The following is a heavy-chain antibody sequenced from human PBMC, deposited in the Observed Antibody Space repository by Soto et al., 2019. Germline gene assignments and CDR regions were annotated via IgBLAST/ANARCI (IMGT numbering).Heavy chain of an antibody. CDR1: GLILSHYA. V-gene: IGHV3-23*01. D-gene: IGHD3-10*01. CDR3: AKKYSYGSGTYLFHFDY. CDR2: ISASESST. Sequence: EVQLLESGGGLVQPGGSLSLSFAASGLILSHYAMTWVRQAPGKGLEWVSTISASESSTYYADSVKGRFTVSRDNSRNTLYLQMNSLRAEDTAVYYCAKKYSYGSGTYLFHFDYWGQGTLVTVSS. J-gene: IGHJ4*02.